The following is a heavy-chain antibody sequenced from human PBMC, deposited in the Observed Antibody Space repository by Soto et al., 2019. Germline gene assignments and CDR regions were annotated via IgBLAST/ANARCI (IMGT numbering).Heavy chain of an antibody. Sequence: AAVKVSCKASGYTFTSCGISWVRQAPGQGLEWTGWISAYNGNTNYAQKLQGRVTMTTDTSTSTAYMELRSLRSDDTAVYYCARXRHGDYSDYYYYYGMDVWGQGTTVTVSS. CDR2: ISAYNGNT. D-gene: IGHD4-17*01. V-gene: IGHV1-18*04. CDR3: ARXRHGDYSDYYYYYGMDV. CDR1: GYTFTSCG. J-gene: IGHJ6*02.